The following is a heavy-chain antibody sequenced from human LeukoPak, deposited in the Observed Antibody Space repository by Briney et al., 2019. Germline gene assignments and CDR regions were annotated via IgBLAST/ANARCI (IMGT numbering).Heavy chain of an antibody. D-gene: IGHD3-10*01. J-gene: IGHJ4*02. CDR2: INHSGST. Sequence: SETLSLTCAVYGGSFSGYYWSWIRQPPGKGLEWIGEINHSGSTNYNPSLKSRVTISVDTSKNQFSLKLSSVTAADTAAYYCARGITMVRGVPTVFDYWGQGTLVTVSS. CDR1: GGSFSGYY. CDR3: ARGITMVRGVPTVFDY. V-gene: IGHV4-34*01.